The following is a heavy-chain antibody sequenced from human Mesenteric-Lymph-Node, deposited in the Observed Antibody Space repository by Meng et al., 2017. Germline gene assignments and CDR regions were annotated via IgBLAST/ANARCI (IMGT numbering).Heavy chain of an antibody. D-gene: IGHD6-13*01. CDR2: FDPEDGET. CDR3: ARGEYSSNWYSGPPSCYYGMDV. CDR1: GYTLTELS. J-gene: IGHJ6*02. V-gene: IGHV1-24*01. Sequence: ASVKVSCKVSGYTLTELSMHWVRQAPGKGLEWMGGFDPEDGETIYAQKFQGRVTITADKSTSTAYMELSSLRSEDTAVYYCARGEYSSNWYSGPPSCYYGMDVWGQGTTVTVSS.